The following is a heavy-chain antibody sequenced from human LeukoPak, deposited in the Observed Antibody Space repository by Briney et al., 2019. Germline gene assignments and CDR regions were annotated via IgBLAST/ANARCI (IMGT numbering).Heavy chain of an antibody. D-gene: IGHD3-10*01. CDR1: GYTFTSYY. J-gene: IGHJ4*02. CDR3: ATTSYYYGSGPRALDY. Sequence: ASVKVSCKASGYTFTSYYMHWVRQAPGQGLEWMGIINPSGGSTSYAQKFQGRVTMTRDTSTSTVYMELSSLRSEDPAVYYCATTSYYYGSGPRALDYWGQGTLVTVSS. CDR2: INPSGGST. V-gene: IGHV1-46*01.